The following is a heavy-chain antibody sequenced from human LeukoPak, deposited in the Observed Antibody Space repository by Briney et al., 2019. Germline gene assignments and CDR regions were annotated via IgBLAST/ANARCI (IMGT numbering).Heavy chain of an antibody. V-gene: IGHV4-39*01. CDR1: GGSISSYSYY. D-gene: IGHD3-16*01. J-gene: IGHJ4*02. CDR2: IYYSGST. CDR3: ARGKGASDY. Sequence: RPSETLSLTCTVSGGSISSYSYYWGWIRQPPGKGLEWVGSIYYSGSTYYNPSLKSRVTISVDTSKNQFSLKLSSVTAADTAVYYCARGKGASDYWGQGTLVTVSS.